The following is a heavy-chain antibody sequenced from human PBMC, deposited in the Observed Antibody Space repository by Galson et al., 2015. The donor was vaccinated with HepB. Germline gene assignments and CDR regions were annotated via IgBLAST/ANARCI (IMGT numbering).Heavy chain of an antibody. CDR2: ISGSGGGT. D-gene: IGHD7-27*01. J-gene: IGHJ4*02. V-gene: IGHV3-23*01. Sequence: APGKGLEWVSSISGSGGGTYYADSVKGRFTISRDNSKNTLYLQMNSLRAEDTALYYCAKEELTGDYFDYWGQGTLVSVS. CDR3: AKEELTGDYFDY.